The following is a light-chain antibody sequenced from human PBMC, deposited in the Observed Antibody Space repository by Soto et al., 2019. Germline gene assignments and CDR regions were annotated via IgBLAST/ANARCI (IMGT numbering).Light chain of an antibody. CDR3: PSWNTSTTMV. J-gene: IGLJ2*01. Sequence: QSVLTQPASVSGSPGQSITISCTGTSSNIGAYNFVYWYQQHPGKAPKLLLYDVNIRPSGVSNRFSGSKSGNTASLTISGLQAEDEADYYCPSWNTSTTMVFGGGTKLTVL. V-gene: IGLV2-14*03. CDR2: DVN. CDR1: SSNIGAYNF.